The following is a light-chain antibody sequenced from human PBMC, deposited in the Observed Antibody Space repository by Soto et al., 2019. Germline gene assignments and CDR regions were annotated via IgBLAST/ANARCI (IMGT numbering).Light chain of an antibody. Sequence: EIVMTQSPATLSVSPGERATLFCRASQSVSSNLACYQQKPRQAPRLLIYGASTRATGIPARFSVSGSGTEFSLTISSLQSHDFSVHYGQQYNNWPPYTFGQGTKVEIK. V-gene: IGKV3-15*01. CDR3: QQYNNWPPYT. J-gene: IGKJ2*01. CDR1: QSVSSN. CDR2: GAS.